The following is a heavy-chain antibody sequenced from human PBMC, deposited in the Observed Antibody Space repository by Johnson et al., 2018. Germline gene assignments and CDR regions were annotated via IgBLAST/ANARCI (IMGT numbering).Heavy chain of an antibody. CDR2: FDPEDGET. J-gene: IGHJ6*02. V-gene: IGHV1-24*01. Sequence: QVQLVQSGAEVKKPGASVKVSCKVSGYTLTELSMHWVRQAPGKGLEWMGGFDPEDGETIYAQKFQGRVTMTEDTSTDTACMELSSLRSEDTAVYYCATDQDSGGYARSGMDVWGQGTTVTVSS. D-gene: IGHD1-26*01. CDR3: ATDQDSGGYARSGMDV. CDR1: GYTLTELS.